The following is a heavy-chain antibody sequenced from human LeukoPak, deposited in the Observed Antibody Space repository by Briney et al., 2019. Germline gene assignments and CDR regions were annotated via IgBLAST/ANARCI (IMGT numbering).Heavy chain of an antibody. D-gene: IGHD3-9*01. V-gene: IGHV4-34*01. J-gene: IGHJ3*02. CDR3: ARAGHYDILTGSIDAFDI. CDR1: GGSFSGYY. CDR2: INHSGST. Sequence: SETLSLTCAVYGGSFSGYYWSWIRQPPGKGLEWIEEINHSGSTNYNPSLKSRVTISVDTSKNQFSLKLSSVTAADTAVYYCARAGHYDILTGSIDAFDIWGQGTMVTVSS.